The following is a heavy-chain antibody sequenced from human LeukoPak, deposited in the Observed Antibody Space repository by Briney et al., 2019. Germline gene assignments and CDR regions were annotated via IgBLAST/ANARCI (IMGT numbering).Heavy chain of an antibody. CDR3: TRGVRRGDGYNYYPNYYYYYMDV. D-gene: IGHD5-24*01. Sequence: PGGSLRLSCAASGFTFSGSAMHWVRQASGKGLEWVGRIRSKANSYATAYAASVKGRFTISRDDSKNTAYLQMNSLKTEDTAVYYCTRGVRRGDGYNYYPNYYYYYMDVWGKGTTVTVSS. CDR1: GFTFSGSA. CDR2: IRSKANSYAT. V-gene: IGHV3-73*01. J-gene: IGHJ6*03.